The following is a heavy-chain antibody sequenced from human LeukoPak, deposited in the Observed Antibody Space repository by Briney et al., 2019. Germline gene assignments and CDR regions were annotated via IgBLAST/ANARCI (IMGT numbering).Heavy chain of an antibody. CDR1: GFTFSTYA. Sequence: GGSLRLSCAASGFTFSTYAMSWVRQAPGEGLQWVSGISNSGDSTYYLDSVKGRFTISRDNSKNTLHLQMSSLGAEDTALYYCVKDRRDRATCPEVWGQGTLVTVSS. V-gene: IGHV3-23*01. CDR3: VKDRRDRATCPEV. J-gene: IGHJ4*02. CDR2: ISNSGDST. D-gene: IGHD1-14*01.